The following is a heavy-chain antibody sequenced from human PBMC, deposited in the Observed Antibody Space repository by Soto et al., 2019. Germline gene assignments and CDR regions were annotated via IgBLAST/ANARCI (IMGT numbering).Heavy chain of an antibody. D-gene: IGHD3-9*01. CDR1: GFTFTSSA. J-gene: IGHJ6*02. CDR3: AADDDILTGYYTGDGMDV. Sequence: SVKVSCKASGFTFTSSAVQWVRQARGQRLEWIGWIVVGSGNTNYAQKFQERVTITRDMSTSTAYMELSSLRSEDTAVYYCAADDDILTGYYTGDGMDVWGQGTTVTVSS. V-gene: IGHV1-58*01. CDR2: IVVGSGNT.